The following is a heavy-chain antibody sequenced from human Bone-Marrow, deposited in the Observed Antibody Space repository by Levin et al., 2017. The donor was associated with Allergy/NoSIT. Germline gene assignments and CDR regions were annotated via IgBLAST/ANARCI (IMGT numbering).Heavy chain of an antibody. CDR1: GFTFSSYE. J-gene: IGHJ3*02. Sequence: GGSLRLSCAASGFTFSSYEMNWVRQAPGKGLEWVSYISSSGSTIYYADSVKGRFTISRDNAKNSLYLQMNSLRAEDTAVYYCARVRHIRGSSMVAATGSGAFDIWGQGTMVTVSS. V-gene: IGHV3-48*03. CDR3: ARVRHIRGSSMVAATGSGAFDI. D-gene: IGHD2-15*01. CDR2: ISSSGSTI.